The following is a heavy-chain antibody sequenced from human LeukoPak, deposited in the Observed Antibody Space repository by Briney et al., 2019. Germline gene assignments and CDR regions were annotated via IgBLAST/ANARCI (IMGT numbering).Heavy chain of an antibody. CDR3: ARVRVVGATRLGWFDP. Sequence: GASVKVSCKASGYTFTSYGISWVRQAPGQGLEWMGWISAYNGNTNYAQKLQGRVTMTTDTSTSTAYMELRSLRSDDTAVYYCARVRVVGATRLGWFDPWGQGTLVTVSS. J-gene: IGHJ5*02. D-gene: IGHD1-26*01. CDR2: ISAYNGNT. V-gene: IGHV1-18*01. CDR1: GYTFTSYG.